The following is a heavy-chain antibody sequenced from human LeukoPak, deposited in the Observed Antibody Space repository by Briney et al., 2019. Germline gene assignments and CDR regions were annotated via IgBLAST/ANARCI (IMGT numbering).Heavy chain of an antibody. CDR1: GFTFRSYW. Sequence: PGGSLRLSCAAPGFTFRSYWMSWARQAPGKGLECVANIKPDGSEKYYVDSVKGRFTISRDNAKNSLYLQMNGLRADDTAVYYCAAGSYFDHWGQGTLVAVSS. CDR3: AAGSYFDH. CDR2: IKPDGSEK. V-gene: IGHV3-7*01. J-gene: IGHJ4*02. D-gene: IGHD3-10*01.